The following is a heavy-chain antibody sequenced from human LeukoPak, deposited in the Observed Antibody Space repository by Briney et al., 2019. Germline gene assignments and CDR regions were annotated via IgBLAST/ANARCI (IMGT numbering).Heavy chain of an antibody. CDR2: IKKDGSEK. D-gene: IGHD2-2*01. CDR1: GFTFSNYW. CDR3: ARSYCSSTSCYYFDY. J-gene: IGHJ4*02. V-gene: IGHV3-7*01. Sequence: GGSLRLSCAASGFTFSNYWMTWVRQAPGKGLEWVANIKKDGSEKNYVDSVKGRFTISRDNSKNTLYLQMNSLRAEDTAVYYCARSYCSSTSCYYFDYWGQGTLVTVSS.